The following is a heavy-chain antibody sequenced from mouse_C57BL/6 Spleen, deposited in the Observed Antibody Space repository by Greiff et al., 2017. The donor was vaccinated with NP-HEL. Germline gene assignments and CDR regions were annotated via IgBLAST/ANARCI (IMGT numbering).Heavy chain of an antibody. J-gene: IGHJ1*03. D-gene: IGHD1-1*01. CDR1: GFTFSSYA. CDR3: AREWDYYGSSYEYFDV. CDR2: ISDGGSYT. Sequence: EVKLMESGGGLVKPGGSLKLSCAASGFTFSSYAMSWVRQTPEKRLEWVATISDGGSYTYYPDNVKGRFTISRDNAKNTLYLQMSHLTSEDTAMYYCAREWDYYGSSYEYFDVWGTGTTVTVSS. V-gene: IGHV5-4*01.